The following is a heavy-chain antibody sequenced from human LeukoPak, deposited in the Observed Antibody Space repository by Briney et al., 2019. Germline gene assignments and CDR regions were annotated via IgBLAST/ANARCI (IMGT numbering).Heavy chain of an antibody. CDR2: ISGRGGST. Sequence: GGSLRLSCAASGFTFSSYGMSWVRQAPGKGLEWVSAISGRGGSTYYADSAKGRFTISRDNSKNTLYLQMNSLRAEDTAVYYCAKRSMVRGVPYYFDYWGQGTLVTVSS. D-gene: IGHD3-10*01. CDR3: AKRSMVRGVPYYFDY. V-gene: IGHV3-23*01. J-gene: IGHJ4*02. CDR1: GFTFSSYG.